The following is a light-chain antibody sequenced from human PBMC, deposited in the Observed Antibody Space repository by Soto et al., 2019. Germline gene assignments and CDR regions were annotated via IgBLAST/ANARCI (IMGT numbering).Light chain of an antibody. V-gene: IGLV1-47*02. CDR3: ASWDDRLGAVI. CDR1: SSNNGGTNY. J-gene: IGLJ2*01. Sequence: QAVVTQPPSASGTPGQRVFISCSGSSSNNGGTNYAYWYQQLPGAAPKLLMHSNNLRPSGVPERISGSKSGTSASLAISGLRSEDEAVYYCASWDDRLGAVIFGGGTKLTVL. CDR2: SNN.